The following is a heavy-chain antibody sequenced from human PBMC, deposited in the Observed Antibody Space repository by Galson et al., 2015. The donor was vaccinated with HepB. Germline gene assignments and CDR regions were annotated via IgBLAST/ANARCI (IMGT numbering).Heavy chain of an antibody. D-gene: IGHD5-24*01. CDR2: IIPNHGIA. Sequence: SVKVSCKASGYTFSSYAISWVRQAPGQGLEWMGWIIPNHGIANYAQKFQGRVTITADTSTSTAYMELSSLRSEDTAVYYCARGEGAGATRPASNYFYYWGQRTPFAVSA. J-gene: IGHJ4*02. CDR1: GYTFSSYA. CDR3: ARGEGAGATRPASNYFYY. V-gene: IGHV1-69*10.